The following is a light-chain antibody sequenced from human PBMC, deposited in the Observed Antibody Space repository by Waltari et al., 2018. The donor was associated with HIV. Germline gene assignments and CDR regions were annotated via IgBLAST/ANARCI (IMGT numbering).Light chain of an antibody. V-gene: IGLV6-57*03. J-gene: IGLJ2*01. CDR1: SGSIASNY. CDR2: EDD. CDR3: QSFDTSNQWI. Sequence: NFMLTQPPSVSESPGKTVTISCTRSSGSIASNYVQWYQQRPGSAPTTLNYEDDQRPSGVPDRFSGSIDTASTSASLTISGLKTEDEAAYYCQSFDTSNQWIFGGGTKLTVL.